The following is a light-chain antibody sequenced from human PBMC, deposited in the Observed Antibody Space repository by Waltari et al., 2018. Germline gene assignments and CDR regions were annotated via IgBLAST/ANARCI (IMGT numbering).Light chain of an antibody. CDR3: QQYGQT. CDR2: GAA. Sequence: EIVLTQSPGTLSLSPGERATLSCRPSQTVSSNFLAWYKQKRGQAPRLLIYGAANRATVIPDRFSGSGSGTHCTLTISRLEPEDFAVYYCQQYGQTFGQGTKVEIK. CDR1: QTVSSNF. V-gene: IGKV3-20*01. J-gene: IGKJ1*01.